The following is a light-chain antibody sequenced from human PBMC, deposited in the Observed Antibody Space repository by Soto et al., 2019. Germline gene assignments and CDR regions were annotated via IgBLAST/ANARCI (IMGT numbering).Light chain of an antibody. CDR2: KAT. CDR1: QSIGSW. Sequence: DIQMTQSPSTLSAPVGDGVTITCRASQSIGSWLAWYQQKPGKAPKLLIYKATNLQSGVPSRFSGSGSGTDFSLTISSLQPVDSATYFCQQYNDFQYTFGPGTKLEI. CDR3: QQYNDFQYT. V-gene: IGKV1-5*03. J-gene: IGKJ2*01.